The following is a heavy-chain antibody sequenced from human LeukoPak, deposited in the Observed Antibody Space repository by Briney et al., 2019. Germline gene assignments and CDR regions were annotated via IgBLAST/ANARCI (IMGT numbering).Heavy chain of an antibody. V-gene: IGHV4-4*02. D-gene: IGHD3-10*01. CDR1: GGSISSSNW. CDR3: ARDGRSGSSYYFDY. J-gene: IGHJ4*02. Sequence: PSGTLSLTCAVSGGSISSSNWWSWVRQPPGKGLEWIGEIYHSGSTNYNPSLKSRVTISVDKSKNQFSLKLSSVTAADTAVYYCARDGRSGSSYYFDYWGQGTLVAVSS. CDR2: IYHSGST.